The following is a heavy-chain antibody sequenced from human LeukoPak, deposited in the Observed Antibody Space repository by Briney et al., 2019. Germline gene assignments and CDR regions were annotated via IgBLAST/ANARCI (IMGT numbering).Heavy chain of an antibody. CDR3: ARTMSSSHTVYGMDV. CDR2: IYYSGSI. D-gene: IGHD2-2*02. Sequence: SDTLSLTRAVSGHSISSSNWWGWIRQPPGKGLEWIGYIYYSGSIYYNPSLKSRVTMSVDTSKNQFSLKLSSVTAVDTAVYYCARTMSSSHTVYGMDVWGQGTTVTVSS. V-gene: IGHV4-28*05. J-gene: IGHJ6*02. CDR1: GHSISSSNW.